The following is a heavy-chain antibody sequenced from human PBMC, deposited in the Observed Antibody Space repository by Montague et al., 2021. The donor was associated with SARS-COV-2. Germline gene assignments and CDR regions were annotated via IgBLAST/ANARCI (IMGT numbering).Heavy chain of an antibody. CDR2: ISYDGSNK. J-gene: IGHJ6*02. Sequence: SLRLSCAASGFTFSSYAMHWVRQAPGKGLEWVAVISYDGSNKYYADSVKGRFTISRDNSKNTLYLQMNSPRTEDTAVYYCAKTAMGDYYYGMDVWGQGTTVTVSS. D-gene: IGHD5-18*01. V-gene: IGHV3-30*04. CDR1: GFTFSSYA. CDR3: AKTAMGDYYYGMDV.